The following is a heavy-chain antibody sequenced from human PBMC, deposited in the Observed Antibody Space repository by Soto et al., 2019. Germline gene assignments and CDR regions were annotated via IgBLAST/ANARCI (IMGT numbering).Heavy chain of an antibody. CDR1: GFTFDDYT. J-gene: IGHJ6*02. D-gene: IGHD2-2*01. V-gene: IGHV3-43*01. Sequence: GGSLRLSCAASGFTFDDYTMHWVRQAPGKGLEWVSLISWDGGSTYYADSVKGRFTISRDNSKNSLYLQMNSLRTEDTALYYCAKDQHFSSWHPEADSYYYYGMDFWGQGTTVTVSS. CDR3: AKDQHFSSWHPEADSYYYYGMDF. CDR2: ISWDGGST.